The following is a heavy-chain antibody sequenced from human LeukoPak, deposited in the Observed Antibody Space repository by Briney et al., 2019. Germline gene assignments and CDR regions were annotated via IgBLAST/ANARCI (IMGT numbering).Heavy chain of an antibody. CDR1: GFTFSSYS. V-gene: IGHV3-21*01. D-gene: IGHD3-9*01. J-gene: IGHJ4*02. Sequence: GSLRLSCAASGFTFSSYSMNWVRQAPGKGLEWVSSISSNSSYIYYADSVKGRFTISRDNAKNSLYLQMNSLRAEDTAVYYCARVSRYFLSVPGYYFDYWGQGTLVTVSS. CDR3: ARVSRYFLSVPGYYFDY. CDR2: ISSNSSYI.